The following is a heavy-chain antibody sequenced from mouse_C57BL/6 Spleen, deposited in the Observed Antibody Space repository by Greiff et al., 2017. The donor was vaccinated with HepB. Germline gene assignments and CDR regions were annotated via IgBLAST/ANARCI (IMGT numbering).Heavy chain of an antibody. J-gene: IGHJ4*01. V-gene: IGHV3-6*01. D-gene: IGHD1-1*01. CDR1: GYSITSGYY. CDR2: ISYDGSN. CDR3: ARDLAVGAIDY. Sequence: VQLKESGPGLVKPSQSLSLTCSVTGYSITSGYYWNWIRQFPGNKLEWMGYISYDGSNNYNPSLKNRISITRDTSKNQFFLKLNSVTTEDTATYYCARDLAVGAIDYWGQGTSVTVSS.